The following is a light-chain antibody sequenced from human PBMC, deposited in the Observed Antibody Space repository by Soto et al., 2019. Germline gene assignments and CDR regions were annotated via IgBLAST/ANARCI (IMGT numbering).Light chain of an antibody. J-gene: IGKJ2*01. CDR3: HQYSSSPYT. CDR1: QSVSSSL. CDR2: GAS. V-gene: IGKV3-20*01. Sequence: EIVMTQSPATLSLSPGERATLSCRASQSVSSSLLAWYQQKPGPPPRLLIYGASSRATGIPDRFSGSGSGTDFTLTISSLEPEDFAMYYCHQYSSSPYTFGQGTKLEIK.